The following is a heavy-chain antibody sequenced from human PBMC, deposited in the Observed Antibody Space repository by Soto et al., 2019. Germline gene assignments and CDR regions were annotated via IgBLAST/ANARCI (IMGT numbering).Heavy chain of an antibody. V-gene: IGHV3-21*01. CDR3: ARDTWDVVVPAAIPVRSDH. Sequence: PGGSLRLSCAASGFTFSSYSMNWVRQAPGKGLEWVSSISSSSSYIYYADSVKGRFTISRDNAKNSLYLQMNSLRAEDTAVYYCARDTWDVVVPAAIPVRSDHWGQGTLVTVSS. J-gene: IGHJ5*02. CDR2: ISSSSSYI. D-gene: IGHD2-2*02. CDR1: GFTFSSYS.